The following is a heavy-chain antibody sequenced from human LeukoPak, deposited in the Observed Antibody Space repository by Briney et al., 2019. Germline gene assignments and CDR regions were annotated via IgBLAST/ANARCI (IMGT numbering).Heavy chain of an antibody. J-gene: IGHJ4*02. CDR3: AGGIQNFDF. V-gene: IGHV3-23*01. D-gene: IGHD5-18*01. Sequence: GGSLRLSCAASGFTFSSYAMSWVRQAPGKGLEWVSCCSGSGMSTYHADSVKGRFTISRDNSKNTLYLQMNSLRAEDTAVYYCAGGIQNFDFWGQGTLVTVSS. CDR1: GFTFSSYA. CDR2: CSGSGMST.